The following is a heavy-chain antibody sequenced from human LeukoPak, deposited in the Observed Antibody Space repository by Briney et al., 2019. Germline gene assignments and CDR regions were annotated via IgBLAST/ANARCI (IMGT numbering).Heavy chain of an antibody. J-gene: IGHJ4*02. D-gene: IGHD5-12*01. V-gene: IGHV3-30*02. CDR3: AKETDVYSGYDILPDY. CDR1: GFTFSSYG. CDR2: IRYDGSNK. Sequence: GGSLRLSCAASGFTFSSYGMHWVRQAPGKGLEWVAFIRYDGSNKYYADSVKGRFTISRDNSKNTLYLQMNSLRAEDTAVYYCAKETDVYSGYDILPDYWGQGTLVTVSS.